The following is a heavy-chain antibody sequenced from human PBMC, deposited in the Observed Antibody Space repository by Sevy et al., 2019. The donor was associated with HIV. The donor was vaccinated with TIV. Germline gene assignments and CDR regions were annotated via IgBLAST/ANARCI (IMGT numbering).Heavy chain of an antibody. CDR3: ARDRKLELRDYYYGMDV. CDR2: ISSSGHTI. Sequence: GGSLRLSCVASGFTFSGYTMNWVRQAPGEGLAWLSYISSSGHTIYYADSVKGRFTISTDNAKNSVFLQMNNLRDEDTAVYYCARDRKLELRDYYYGMDVWGQRTTVTVSS. V-gene: IGHV3-48*02. CDR1: GFTFSGYT. D-gene: IGHD1-7*01. J-gene: IGHJ6*02.